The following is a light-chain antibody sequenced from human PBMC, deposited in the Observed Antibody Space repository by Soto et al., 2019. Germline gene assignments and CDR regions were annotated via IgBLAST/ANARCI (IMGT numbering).Light chain of an antibody. CDR1: QDITNY. Sequence: DIQMTQSPSSLSASVGDRVTITCQASQDITNYLNWYEQRPGKAPKLLIYDASNLETGVPSRFSGGGSGTDFTLTIRRLEAEDFGVYYCQLYDYSTWTFGQGTKVDIK. CDR2: DAS. CDR3: QLYDYSTWT. V-gene: IGKV1-33*01. J-gene: IGKJ1*01.